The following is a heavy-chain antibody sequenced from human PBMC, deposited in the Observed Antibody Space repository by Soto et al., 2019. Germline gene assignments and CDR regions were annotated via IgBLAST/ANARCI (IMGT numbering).Heavy chain of an antibody. D-gene: IGHD1-26*01. CDR1: GYTFTNYY. CDR3: ARVSGSYWPFDY. V-gene: IGHV1-46*01. Sequence: ASVKVSCKASGYTFTNYYIHWVRQAPGQGPEWMGIINPGDGRTTYTQKFQGRVTMIRDTSTSTVYMELSSLRSEDTAVYCCARVSGSYWPFDYWGQGTLVTVSS. CDR2: INPGDGRT. J-gene: IGHJ4*02.